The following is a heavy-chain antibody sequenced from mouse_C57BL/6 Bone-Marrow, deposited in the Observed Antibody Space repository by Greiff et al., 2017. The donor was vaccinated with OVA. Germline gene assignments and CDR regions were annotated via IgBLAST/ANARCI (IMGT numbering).Heavy chain of an antibody. Sequence: QVQLQQPGAELVRPGASVKLSCKASGYTFTDYYINWVKQRPGQGLEWIARIYPGSGNTYYNEKFKGKATLTAEKSSSTAYMQLSSLTSEDSAVYFCARWGNYFDYWGQGTTLTVSS. CDR2: IYPGSGNT. J-gene: IGHJ2*01. V-gene: IGHV1-76*01. CDR1: GYTFTDYY. CDR3: ARWGNYFDY.